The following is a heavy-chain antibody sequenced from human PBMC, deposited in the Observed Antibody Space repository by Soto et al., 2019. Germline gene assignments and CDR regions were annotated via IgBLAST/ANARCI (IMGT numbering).Heavy chain of an antibody. Sequence: GGSLRLSCAASGFTFSCYSMNWVRQAPGKGLEWVSSISSSSSYIYYADSVKGRFTISRDNAKNSLYLQMNSLRAEDTAVYYCASRYDFWSGYYSSGFDPWGQGTLVTVSS. V-gene: IGHV3-21*01. D-gene: IGHD3-3*01. J-gene: IGHJ5*02. CDR1: GFTFSCYS. CDR3: ASRYDFWSGYYSSGFDP. CDR2: ISSSSSYI.